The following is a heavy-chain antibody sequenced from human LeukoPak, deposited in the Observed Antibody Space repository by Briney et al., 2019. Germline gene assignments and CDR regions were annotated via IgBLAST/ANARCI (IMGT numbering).Heavy chain of an antibody. CDR2: ISYDGSNK. CDR3: ARGIAVAGLDAFGI. CDR1: GFTFSSYA. Sequence: PGGSLRLSCAASGFTFSSYAMHWVRQAPGKGLEWVAVISYDGSNKYYADSVKGRFTISRDNSKNTLYLQMNSLRAEDTAVYYCARGIAVAGLDAFGIWGQGTMVTVSS. D-gene: IGHD6-19*01. J-gene: IGHJ3*02. V-gene: IGHV3-30-3*01.